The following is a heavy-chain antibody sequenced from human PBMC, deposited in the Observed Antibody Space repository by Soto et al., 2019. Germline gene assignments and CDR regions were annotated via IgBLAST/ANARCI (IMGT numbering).Heavy chain of an antibody. Sequence: EVQLLESGGGLVQPGGSLRLSCAASGFTFSSYAMSWVRQAPGKGLEWVSAISGSGGSTYYADSVKGRFTISRDNSKNPPDPQMNRLRAEDTAVYYCAIYCSGGSCHSQWGQGTLVTVSS. CDR1: GFTFSSYA. D-gene: IGHD2-15*01. CDR2: ISGSGGST. J-gene: IGHJ4*02. V-gene: IGHV3-23*01. CDR3: AIYCSGGSCHSQ.